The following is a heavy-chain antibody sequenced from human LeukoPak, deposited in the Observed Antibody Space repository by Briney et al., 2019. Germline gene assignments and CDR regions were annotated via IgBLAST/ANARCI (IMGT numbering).Heavy chain of an antibody. CDR1: GGSISSGGYS. D-gene: IGHD3-3*01. J-gene: IGHJ3*02. Sequence: PSETLSLTCAVSGGSISSGGYSWSWIRQPPGKGLEWIGYIYHSGSTYYNPSLKSRVTISVDRSKNQFSLNLSSVTAADTAVYYCARGFLEWLSSGNAAFDIWGQGTMVTVSS. CDR2: IYHSGST. V-gene: IGHV4-30-2*01. CDR3: ARGFLEWLSSGNAAFDI.